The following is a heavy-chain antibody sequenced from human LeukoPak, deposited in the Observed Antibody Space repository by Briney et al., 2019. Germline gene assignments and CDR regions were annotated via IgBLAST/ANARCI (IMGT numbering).Heavy chain of an antibody. Sequence: SETLSLTCTVSGGSISSNYYYWGWIRQPPGKGLEWIGSIYYSGSTYYNPYLKSRVTISVDTSKNQFSLKLSSVTATDTAVYYCARVPRQWLALDFDFWGQGTLVTVSS. D-gene: IGHD6-19*01. CDR1: GGSISSNYYY. J-gene: IGHJ4*02. CDR3: ARVPRQWLALDFDF. CDR2: IYYSGST. V-gene: IGHV4-39*01.